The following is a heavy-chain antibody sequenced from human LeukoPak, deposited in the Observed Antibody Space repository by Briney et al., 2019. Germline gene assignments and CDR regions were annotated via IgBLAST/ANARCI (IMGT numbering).Heavy chain of an antibody. CDR3: ARRYNYAFFDY. CDR2: INHSGST. V-gene: IGHV4-34*01. CDR1: GGSFSGYY. D-gene: IGHD5-18*01. J-gene: IGHJ4*02. Sequence: SETLSLTCAVYGGSFSGYYLSWIRQPPGKGLEWIGEINHSGSTNYNPSPKNRGTTSVDTSKNQFSLKQRSVTAADTAVYYCARRYNYAFFDYWGQGTLVTVSS.